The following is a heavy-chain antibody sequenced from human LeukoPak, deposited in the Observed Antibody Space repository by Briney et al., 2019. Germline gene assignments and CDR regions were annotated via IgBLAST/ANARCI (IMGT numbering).Heavy chain of an antibody. D-gene: IGHD3-10*01. J-gene: IGHJ4*02. Sequence: SETLSLTCTVSGGSISSTNYYWGWTRQPPGKGLEWIGTIYYSGSTYYNPSLKSRITISVHTSKNQFSLKLSSVTAADTAVYYCARRYYGFDYWGQGTLVTVSS. CDR1: GGSISSTNYY. V-gene: IGHV4-39*01. CDR2: IYYSGST. CDR3: ARRYYGFDY.